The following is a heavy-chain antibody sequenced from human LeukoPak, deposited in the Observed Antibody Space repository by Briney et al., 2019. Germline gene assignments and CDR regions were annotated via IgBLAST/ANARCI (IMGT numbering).Heavy chain of an antibody. V-gene: IGHV1-24*01. CDR1: GYTFTSYY. Sequence: GASVKVSCKASGYTFTSYYMHWVRQAPGQGLEWMGGFDPEEGEAIYAQTFQGRVTMTEDTSTDTAYMELSSLRSGDTAVYYCASTRIPMLRGPFDPWGQGTLVTVSS. D-gene: IGHD3-10*01. J-gene: IGHJ5*02. CDR3: ASTRIPMLRGPFDP. CDR2: FDPEEGEA.